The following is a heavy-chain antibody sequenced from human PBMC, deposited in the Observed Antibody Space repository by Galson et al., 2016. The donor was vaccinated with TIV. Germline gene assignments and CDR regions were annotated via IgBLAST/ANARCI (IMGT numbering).Heavy chain of an antibody. J-gene: IGHJ2*01. D-gene: IGHD3-22*01. CDR2: IMPIFDKP. Sequence: SVKVSCKASGDIFINYPISWVRQAPGQGLEWMGGIMPIFDKPTYAQKFQGRVTITTAKSTTTTYMVLSSLRSEDTAVYYCARGGGTYYQTYWYFNLWGRGTLVTVSS. CDR1: GDIFINYP. V-gene: IGHV1-69*05. CDR3: ARGGGTYYQTYWYFNL.